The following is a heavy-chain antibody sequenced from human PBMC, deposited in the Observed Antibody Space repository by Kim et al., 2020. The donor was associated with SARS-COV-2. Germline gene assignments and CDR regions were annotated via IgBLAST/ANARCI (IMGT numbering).Heavy chain of an antibody. D-gene: IGHD3-9*01. J-gene: IGHJ3*02. CDR2: INAGNGNT. CDR3: ARDQRVFELYYDILTGYYTDGDDAFDI. CDR1: GYTFTSYA. Sequence: ASVKVSCKASGYTFTSYAMHWVRQAPGQRLEWMGWINAGNGNTKYSQKFQGRVTITRDTSASTAYMELSSLRSEDTAVYYCARDQRVFELYYDILTGYYTDGDDAFDIWGQGTMVTVSS. V-gene: IGHV1-3*01.